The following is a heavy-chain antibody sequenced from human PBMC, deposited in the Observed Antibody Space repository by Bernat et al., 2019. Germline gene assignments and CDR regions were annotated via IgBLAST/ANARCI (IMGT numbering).Heavy chain of an antibody. V-gene: IGHV1-3*01. CDR1: GGTFTSYA. Sequence: QVQLVQSGAEVKKPGSSVKVSCKASGGTFTSYAMHWVRQAPGQRLEWMGWINAGNGNTKYSQKFQGRVTITRDTSASTAYMELSSLRSEDTAVYYCARDRGYCSSTSCYADNWFDPWGQGTLVTVSS. J-gene: IGHJ5*02. D-gene: IGHD2-2*01. CDR3: ARDRGYCSSTSCYADNWFDP. CDR2: INAGNGNT.